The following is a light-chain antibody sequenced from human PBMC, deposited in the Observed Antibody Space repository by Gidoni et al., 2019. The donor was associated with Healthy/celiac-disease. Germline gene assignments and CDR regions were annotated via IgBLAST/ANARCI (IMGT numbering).Light chain of an antibody. CDR1: QSVSSN. J-gene: IGKJ3*01. CDR3: HQYNNWPGT. V-gene: IGKV3D-15*01. CDR2: GSS. Sequence: EIVMTQSPATLSVSPGERATLSGRASQSVSSNLAWYQQKPGQAPRLLIAGSSTRATGSPARVSGSGSGTEFSLTISSLQSEEFAVYYCHQYNNWPGTFGPGTKVDIK.